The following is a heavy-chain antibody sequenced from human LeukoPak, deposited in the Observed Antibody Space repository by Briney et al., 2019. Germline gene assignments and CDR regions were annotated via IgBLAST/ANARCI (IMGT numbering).Heavy chain of an antibody. CDR2: INPNSGGT. V-gene: IGHV1-2*02. CDR3: ARDMKYYGSGSYYSRPYYFDY. CDR1: GYTFTGYY. J-gene: IGHJ4*02. D-gene: IGHD3-10*01. Sequence: GASVKVSCKASGYTFTGYYMHWVRQAPGQGLEWMGWINPNSGGTNYAQKFQDRVTMTRDTSISTAYMELSRLRSDDTAVYYCARDMKYYGSGSYYSRPYYFDYWGQGTLVTVSS.